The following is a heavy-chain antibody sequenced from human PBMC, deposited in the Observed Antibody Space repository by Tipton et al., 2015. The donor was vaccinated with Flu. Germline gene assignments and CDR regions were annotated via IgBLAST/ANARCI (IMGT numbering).Heavy chain of an antibody. J-gene: IGHJ4*02. CDR3: AREEGRAYFDY. CDR1: GFTFSDYG. CDR2: MQYDGTKIWYNGGNE. Sequence: QLVQSGGGVVQPGGSLRLSCAASGFTFSDYGYHWVRQAPGKGLAWLAYMQYDGTKIWYNGGNEFYADSVKGRFSISRDNSKNEVYLQMNSLRPDDTAIYYCAREEGRAYFDYWGQGTLVTVSS. V-gene: IGHV3-30*02.